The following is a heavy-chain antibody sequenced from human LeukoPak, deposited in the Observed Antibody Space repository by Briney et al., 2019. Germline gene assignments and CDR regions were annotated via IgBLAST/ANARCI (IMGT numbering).Heavy chain of an antibody. D-gene: IGHD6-13*01. CDR3: AKSLRGQQLAPLFQH. CDR1: GYSFTSYD. CDR2: MNPNGGDT. J-gene: IGHJ1*01. V-gene: IGHV1-8*01. Sequence: ASVKVSCKASGYSFTSYDINWVRQATGQGLEWMGWMNPNGGDTGYAQNFQGRVTMTRSTSTSTAYMELSSLRSEDTAVYYCAKSLRGQQLAPLFQHWGQGSLVTVSS.